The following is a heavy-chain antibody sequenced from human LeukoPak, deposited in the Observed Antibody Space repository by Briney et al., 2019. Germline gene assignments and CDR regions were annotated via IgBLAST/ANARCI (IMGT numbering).Heavy chain of an antibody. V-gene: IGHV3-23*01. CDR1: GFTFDDYG. CDR2: ISGGGGST. CDR3: ARENWVYNWKYDSSGSGINY. D-gene: IGHD3-22*01. Sequence: GGSLRLSCAASGFTFDDYGMSWVRQAPGRGLEWVSTISGGGGSTYYSDSVKGRFTISRDNSKNTLYLQMNSLRAEDTAIYYCARENWVYNWKYDSSGSGINYWGQGTLVTVSS. J-gene: IGHJ4*02.